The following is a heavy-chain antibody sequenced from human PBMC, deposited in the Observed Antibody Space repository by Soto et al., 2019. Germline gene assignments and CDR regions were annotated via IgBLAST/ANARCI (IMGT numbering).Heavy chain of an antibody. Sequence: ASVKVSCKVSGYTLTELSMHWVRQAPGKGLEWMGGFDPEDGETIYAQKFQGRVTMTEDTSTDTAYMELSSLRSEDTAVYYCATIRLVPAATNYFDYWGQGTLVTSPQ. CDR2: FDPEDGET. J-gene: IGHJ4*02. CDR1: GYTLTELS. V-gene: IGHV1-24*01. D-gene: IGHD2-2*01. CDR3: ATIRLVPAATNYFDY.